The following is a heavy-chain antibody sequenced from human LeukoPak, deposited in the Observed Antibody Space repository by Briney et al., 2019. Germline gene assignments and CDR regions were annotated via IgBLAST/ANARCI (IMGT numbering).Heavy chain of an antibody. D-gene: IGHD4-17*01. J-gene: IGHJ4*02. V-gene: IGHV3-9*01. CDR2: ISWNSDTI. CDR3: ARDSGTPYGDYGYYFDY. Sequence: GGSLRLSCAASGFTFDDYAMHWVRHAPGKGLEWVSGISWNSDTIGYADSVKGRFTISRDNAKNSLYLQMNSLRAEDTAVYYCARDSGTPYGDYGYYFDYWGQGTLVTVSS. CDR1: GFTFDDYA.